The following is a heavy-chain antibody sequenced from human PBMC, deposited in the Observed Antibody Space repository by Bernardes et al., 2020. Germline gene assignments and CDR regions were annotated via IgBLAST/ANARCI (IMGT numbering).Heavy chain of an antibody. CDR1: GFSLSTSGVG. CDR3: AHRRGGCSGGSCYSSAFYY. CDR2: IYWDDDK. V-gene: IGHV2-5*02. J-gene: IGHJ4*02. Sequence: SGPTLVKPTQTLTLTCTFSGFSLSTSGVGVGWIRQPPGKALEWLALIYWDDDKRYSPSLKSRLTITKDTSKNQVVLTMTNMDPVDTATYYCAHRRGGCSGGSCYSSAFYYWGQGTLVTVSS. D-gene: IGHD2-15*01.